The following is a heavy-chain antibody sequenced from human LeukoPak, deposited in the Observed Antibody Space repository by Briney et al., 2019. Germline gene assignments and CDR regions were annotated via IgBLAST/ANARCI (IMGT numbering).Heavy chain of an antibody. CDR2: IYHSGST. J-gene: IGHJ5*02. CDR3: ARGRIQLWSAFDP. Sequence: SETLSLTCTVSGHSISSGYYWGWIRQPPGKGLEWIGSIYHSGSTYYNPSLKSRVTISVDTSKNQFSLKLSSVTAADTAVYYCARGRIQLWSAFDPWGQGTLVTVSS. V-gene: IGHV4-38-2*02. D-gene: IGHD5-18*01. CDR1: GHSISSGYY.